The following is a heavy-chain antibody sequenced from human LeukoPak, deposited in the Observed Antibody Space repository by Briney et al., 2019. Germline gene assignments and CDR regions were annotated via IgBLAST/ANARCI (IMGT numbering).Heavy chain of an antibody. CDR3: ARLYCSSTSCLFDY. Sequence: SETLSLTCTVSGDSISTYYWSWIRQPPGKGLEWIGYIYYSGSTNYNPSLKSRVTISVDTSKNQFSLKLSSVTAADTAVYYCARLYCSSTSCLFDYWGQGTLVTVSS. CDR1: GDSISTYY. V-gene: IGHV4-59*01. D-gene: IGHD2-2*01. J-gene: IGHJ4*02. CDR2: IYYSGST.